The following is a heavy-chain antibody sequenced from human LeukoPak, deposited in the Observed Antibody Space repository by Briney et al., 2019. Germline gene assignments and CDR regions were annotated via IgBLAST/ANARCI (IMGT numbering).Heavy chain of an antibody. D-gene: IGHD6-19*01. CDR1: GFTFNSYV. Sequence: PGGSLRLSCSASGFTFNSYVMHWVRQAPGKGLEWVAVISYDGSNKYYADSVKGRFTISRDNSKNTLYLQMNSLRAEDTAVYYCARGGYSSGWVLDYWGQGTLVTVSS. V-gene: IGHV3-30-3*01. CDR2: ISYDGSNK. J-gene: IGHJ4*02. CDR3: ARGGYSSGWVLDY.